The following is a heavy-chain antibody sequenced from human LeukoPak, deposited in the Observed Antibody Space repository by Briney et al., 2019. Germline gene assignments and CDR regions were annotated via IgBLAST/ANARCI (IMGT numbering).Heavy chain of an antibody. D-gene: IGHD6-13*01. Sequence: SETLSLTCAVYGGSFSGYYWSWIRQPPGKGLEWIGEINHSGSTNYNPSLKSRVTISVDTSKNQFSLKLSSVTAADTAVYYCARHSSSPQVGNWFDPWGQGTLVTVSS. CDR3: ARHSSSPQVGNWFDP. J-gene: IGHJ5*02. CDR2: INHSGST. CDR1: GGSFSGYY. V-gene: IGHV4-34*01.